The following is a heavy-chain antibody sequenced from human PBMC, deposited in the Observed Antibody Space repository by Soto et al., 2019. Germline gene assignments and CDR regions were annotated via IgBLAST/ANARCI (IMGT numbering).Heavy chain of an antibody. CDR1: GFSFSNYW. CDR3: STDLSGQYDY. J-gene: IGHJ4*02. D-gene: IGHD3-16*02. Sequence: EVQLVESGGGLVQSGGSLRLSCAASGFSFSNYWMHWVRQAPGKGLVWVSRTNEDGSRTDYADSVQGRFTISRDNANNVLYLHMNSLRAEDTAIYYCSTDLSGQYDYWGQGVLVTVSS. V-gene: IGHV3-74*01. CDR2: TNEDGSRT.